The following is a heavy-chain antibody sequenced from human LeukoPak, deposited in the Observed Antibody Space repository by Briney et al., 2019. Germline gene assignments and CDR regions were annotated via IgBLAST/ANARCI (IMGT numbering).Heavy chain of an antibody. CDR3: ARYTSSWYAFDP. Sequence: SETLSLTCTVSGGSISSYYWSWIRQPPGEGLEWIGYIYYSGSTNYNPSLTRRGTISVDTSKNQCSLKLSSVTAADTAVYYCARYTSSWYAFDPWGQGTLVTVSS. CDR1: GGSISSYY. CDR2: IYYSGST. J-gene: IGHJ5*02. V-gene: IGHV4-59*01. D-gene: IGHD6-13*01.